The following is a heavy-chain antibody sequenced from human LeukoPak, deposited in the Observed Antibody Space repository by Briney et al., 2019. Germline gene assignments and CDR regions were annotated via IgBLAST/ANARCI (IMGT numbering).Heavy chain of an antibody. CDR1: GGSFSGYY. Sequence: KSSETLSLTCAVYGGSFSGYYWSWIRQPPGKGLEWIGEINHSGSTNYNPSLKSRVTISVDTSKNQFSLKLSSVTAADTAVYYCARSPGYSSSWLNAFDIWGQGTMVTVSS. J-gene: IGHJ3*02. D-gene: IGHD6-13*01. V-gene: IGHV4-34*01. CDR2: INHSGST. CDR3: ARSPGYSSSWLNAFDI.